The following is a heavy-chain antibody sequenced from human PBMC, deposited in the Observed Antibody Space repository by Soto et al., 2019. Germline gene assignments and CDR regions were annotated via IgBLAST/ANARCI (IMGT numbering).Heavy chain of an antibody. CDR1: GGTFSSYA. D-gene: IGHD3-9*01. V-gene: IGHV1-69*13. CDR3: ATRGGNYDILTGYPKNYGMDV. CDR2: IIPIFGTA. J-gene: IGHJ6*02. Sequence: SVKVSCKASGGTFSSYAISWVRQAPGQGLEWMGGIIPIFGTANYAQKFQGRVTITADESTSTAYMELSSLRSEDTAVYYCATRGGNYDILTGYPKNYGMDVWGQGTTVTVS.